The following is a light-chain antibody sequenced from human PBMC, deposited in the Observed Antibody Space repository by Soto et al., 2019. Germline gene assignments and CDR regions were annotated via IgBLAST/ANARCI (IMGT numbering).Light chain of an antibody. CDR1: QSISSW. V-gene: IGKV1-5*01. Sequence: DIQMTQSPSTLSASVGDRVTITFRASQSISSWLAWYQQKPGKAPKLLIYDASNLDSGVPSRFSGSGSGTEFSLTISNLQPDDCATYYCQQYENYWTFGQGTKVDI. CDR3: QQYENYWT. J-gene: IGKJ1*01. CDR2: DAS.